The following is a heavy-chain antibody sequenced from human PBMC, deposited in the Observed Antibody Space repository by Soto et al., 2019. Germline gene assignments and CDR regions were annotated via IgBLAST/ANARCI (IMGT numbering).Heavy chain of an antibody. CDR3: ARVEGGGLVY. V-gene: IGHV3-48*02. D-gene: IGHD3-16*01. CDR1: GFIFSTYS. CDR2: ISWNSDTR. Sequence: GGSLRLSCAASGFIFSTYSMNWVRQAPGKGLEWISYISWNSDTRFYADSVKGRFTISRDNAKNSLFLQMNGLRDEDAAMYYCARVEGGGLVYWGQGALVTVSS. J-gene: IGHJ4*02.